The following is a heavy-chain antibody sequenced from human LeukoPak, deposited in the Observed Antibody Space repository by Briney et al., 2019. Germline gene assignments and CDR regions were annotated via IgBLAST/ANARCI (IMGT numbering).Heavy chain of an antibody. V-gene: IGHV3-20*04. D-gene: IGHD4-23*01. CDR3: ARATGYGGNSGYFDY. CDR2: INWNGGST. CDR1: GFTFDDYG. Sequence: GGSLRLSCAASGFTFDDYGMSWVRHAPGKGLEWVSGINWNGGSTGYADSVKGRFTISRDNAKNSLYLQMNSLRAEDTALYYCARATGYGGNSGYFDYWGQGTLVTVSS. J-gene: IGHJ4*02.